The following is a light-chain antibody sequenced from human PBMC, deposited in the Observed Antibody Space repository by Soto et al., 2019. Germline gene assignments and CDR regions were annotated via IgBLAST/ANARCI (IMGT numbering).Light chain of an antibody. V-gene: IGKV3D-20*01. CDR3: QQYDNSPLT. CDR2: DAS. J-gene: IGKJ4*01. CDR1: QSVSSY. Sequence: EIVLTQSPATLSLSPGERATLSCRASQSVSSYLAWYQQKPGLAPRLLIYDASSRATGIADRFSGSWSGTDCTLTISRLEPEDVAVYYCQQYDNSPLTFGGGTKVDIK.